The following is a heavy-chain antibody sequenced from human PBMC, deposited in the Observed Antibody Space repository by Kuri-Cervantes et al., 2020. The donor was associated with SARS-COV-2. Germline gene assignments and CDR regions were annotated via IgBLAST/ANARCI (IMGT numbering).Heavy chain of an antibody. D-gene: IGHD6-13*01. CDR3: ALSGYRGWFDPLDY. CDR2: ISHDGRKQ. Sequence: GESPKISCAASGFTLRGYALHWVRQAPGKGLEWVAVISHDGRKQYFADSVKGRFTISRDDSKSMLYLQMNSLSAEDTALYYCALSGYRGWFDPLDYWGQGTLVTVSS. CDR1: GFTLRGYA. J-gene: IGHJ4*02. V-gene: IGHV3-30*04.